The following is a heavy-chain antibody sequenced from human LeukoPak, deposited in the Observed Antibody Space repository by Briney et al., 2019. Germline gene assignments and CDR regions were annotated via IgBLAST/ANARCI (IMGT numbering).Heavy chain of an antibody. CDR1: GFTFSSYS. J-gene: IGHJ4*02. Sequence: RSGGSLRLSCAASGFTFSSYSMNWVRQAPGKGLEWISYVSYSSSTIYYADSVKGRFTISRDNAKNSLYLQMNSLRDEDTAVYYCAIDAHIVRGVNPLDYWGQGTLVTVSS. D-gene: IGHD3-10*01. CDR3: AIDAHIVRGVNPLDY. CDR2: VSYSSSTI. V-gene: IGHV3-48*02.